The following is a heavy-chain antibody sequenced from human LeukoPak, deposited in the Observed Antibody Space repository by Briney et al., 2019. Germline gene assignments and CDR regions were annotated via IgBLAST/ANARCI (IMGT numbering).Heavy chain of an antibody. D-gene: IGHD3-22*01. Sequence: ASVKVSCKASGYTFTGYFIHWVRQAPEQGLEWMGWINPKSGGTNYAQKFQGRVTMTRDTSISTAYMELSRLTSDDTAVYYCARVAGIDYYDSSGYPDYWGQGTLVTVSS. V-gene: IGHV1-2*02. J-gene: IGHJ4*02. CDR2: INPKSGGT. CDR1: GYTFTGYF. CDR3: ARVAGIDYYDSSGYPDY.